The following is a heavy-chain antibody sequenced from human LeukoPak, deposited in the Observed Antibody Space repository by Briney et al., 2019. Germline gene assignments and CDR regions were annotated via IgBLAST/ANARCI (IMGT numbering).Heavy chain of an antibody. J-gene: IGHJ4*02. CDR2: IHSSGQT. CDR3: ARGDIISTIDH. V-gene: IGHV4-31*03. Sequence: PSQTLSLTCTVSGGSISSGGYYWSWIRQHPGKGLEWVGYIHSSGQTYYSPSLESRVTISVDTSENQFSLRLSSVTAADTAVYYCARGDIISTIDHWGQGTRVTVSS. D-gene: IGHD2-15*01. CDR1: GGSISSGGYY.